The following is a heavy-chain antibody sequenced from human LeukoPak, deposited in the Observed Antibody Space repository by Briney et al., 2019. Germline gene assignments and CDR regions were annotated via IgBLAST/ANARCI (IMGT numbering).Heavy chain of an antibody. V-gene: IGHV3-33*01. CDR2: IWYDGSNK. D-gene: IGHD3-22*01. J-gene: IGHJ4*02. CDR1: GFTFSSYG. Sequence: GRSLRLSCAASGFTFSSYGMHWVRQAPGKGLEWVAVIWYDGSNKYYADSVKGRFTISRDNAKNSLYLQMNSLRAEDTAVYYCARDEGYYYDSSGYPGGYWGQGTLVTVSS. CDR3: ARDEGYYYDSSGYPGGY.